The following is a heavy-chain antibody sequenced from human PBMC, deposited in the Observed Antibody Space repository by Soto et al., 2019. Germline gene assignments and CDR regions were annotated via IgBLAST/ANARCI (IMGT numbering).Heavy chain of an antibody. V-gene: IGHV1-69*01. CDR3: AREQGVGATISGGDYFDY. D-gene: IGHD1-26*01. J-gene: IGHJ4*02. CDR1: GGTFSSYA. Sequence: QVQLVQSGAEVKKPGSSVKVSCKASGGTFSSYAISWVRQAPGQGLEWMGGIIPIFGTANYAQKFQGRVTMTADESTSTAYMELSSLRSEDTAVYYCAREQGVGATISGGDYFDYWGQGTLVTVSS. CDR2: IIPIFGTA.